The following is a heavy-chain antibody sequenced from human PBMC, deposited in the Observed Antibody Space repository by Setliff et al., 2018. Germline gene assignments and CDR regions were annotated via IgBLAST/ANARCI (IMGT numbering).Heavy chain of an antibody. J-gene: IGHJ5*02. Sequence: PGGSLRLSCAASGFTFSRYSMNWVRQGPGKGLEWVSYISASSSTIYYSGSVEGRFTISRDNAKNSLFLQMNGLRADDTAVYYCARDLDGGNGHDLWGRGTLVTVSS. D-gene: IGHD2-15*01. CDR3: ARDLDGGNGHDL. V-gene: IGHV3-48*01. CDR1: GFTFSRYS. CDR2: ISASSSTI.